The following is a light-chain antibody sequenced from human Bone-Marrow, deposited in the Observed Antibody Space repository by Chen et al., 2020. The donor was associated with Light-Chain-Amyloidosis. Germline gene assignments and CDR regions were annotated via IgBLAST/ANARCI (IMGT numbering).Light chain of an antibody. V-gene: IGLV1-44*01. J-gene: IGLJ3*02. Sequence: QSVLTQPPSASETPGQRVAISCSGGSSNIGTNTDNWYRQLPGTATKLLIYTGDQRPSGVPDRLSGCKSGTSASLTISGHHSDDEADSYFAAWDDDLNGWVFGGGTKLTVL. CDR3: AAWDDDLNGWV. CDR1: SSNIGTNT. CDR2: TGD.